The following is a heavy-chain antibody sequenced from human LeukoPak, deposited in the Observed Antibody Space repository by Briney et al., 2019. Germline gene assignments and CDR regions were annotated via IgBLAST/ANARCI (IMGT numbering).Heavy chain of an antibody. CDR1: GFTFSSYG. D-gene: IGHD5-18*01. CDR2: ISYDGSNK. Sequence: TGGSLRLSCAASGFTFSSYGMHWVRQAPGKGLEWVAVISYDGSNKFYADSVTGRFTISRDNSKNTLYLQMNSLRAEDTAVYYCAAKGYSYGNNAFDIWGQGTMVTVSS. V-gene: IGHV3-30*03. CDR3: AAKGYSYGNNAFDI. J-gene: IGHJ3*02.